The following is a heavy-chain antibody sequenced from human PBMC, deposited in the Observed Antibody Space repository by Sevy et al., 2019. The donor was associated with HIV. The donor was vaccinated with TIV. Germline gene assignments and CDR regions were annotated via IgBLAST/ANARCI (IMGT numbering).Heavy chain of an antibody. CDR3: AGSLADTDAFDI. CDR2: IWYDGSNK. D-gene: IGHD6-25*01. Sequence: GGSLRLSCAASGFTFSSYGMHWVRQAPGKGLEWVAVIWYDGSNKYYADSVKGRFTISRDNSKNTLYLQMNSLRAEDTAVYYCAGSLADTDAFDIWGQGTMVTVSS. CDR1: GFTFSSYG. V-gene: IGHV3-33*01. J-gene: IGHJ3*02.